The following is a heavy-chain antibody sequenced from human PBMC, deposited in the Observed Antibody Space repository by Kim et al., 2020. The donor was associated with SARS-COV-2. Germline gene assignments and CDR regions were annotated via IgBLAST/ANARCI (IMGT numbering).Heavy chain of an antibody. V-gene: IGHV3-21*01. CDR1: GFTFSSYS. J-gene: IGHJ4*02. D-gene: IGHD2-15*01. CDR3: ARGATSERWVVVAATPTDY. Sequence: GGSLRLSCAASGFTFSSYSMNWVRQAPGKGLEWVSSISSSSSYIYYADSVKGRFTISRDNAKNSLYLQMSSLRAEDTAVYYCARGATSERWVVVAATPTDYWGQGTLVTVSS. CDR2: ISSSSSYI.